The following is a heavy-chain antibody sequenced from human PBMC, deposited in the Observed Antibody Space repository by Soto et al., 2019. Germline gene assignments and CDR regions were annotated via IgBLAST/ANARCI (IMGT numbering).Heavy chain of an antibody. CDR2: IYYSGST. D-gene: IGHD3-10*01. Sequence: SETLSLSCTVSGGSISSYYWSWIRQPPGKGLEWIGYIYYSGSTYYSPSLKSRVTISVDTSKNQFSLKLSSVTAADTAVYYCARAIPVAGEMATICLDYWGQGTTVAVSS. J-gene: IGHJ4*03. V-gene: IGHV4-59*04. CDR3: ARAIPVAGEMATICLDY. CDR1: GGSISSYY.